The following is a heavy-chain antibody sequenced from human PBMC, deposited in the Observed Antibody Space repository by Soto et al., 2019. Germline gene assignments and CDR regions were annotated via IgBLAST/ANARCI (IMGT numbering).Heavy chain of an antibody. D-gene: IGHD3-22*01. CDR1: GGSISSSSYY. V-gene: IGHV4-39*01. Sequence: SETLSLTCTVSGGSISSSSYYWGWIRQPPGKGLEWIGSIYYSGSTYYNPSLKSRVTISVDTSKNQFSLKLSSVTAADTAVYYCARIGDYYDSSGYFDYWGQGTLVT. CDR2: IYYSGST. CDR3: ARIGDYYDSSGYFDY. J-gene: IGHJ4*02.